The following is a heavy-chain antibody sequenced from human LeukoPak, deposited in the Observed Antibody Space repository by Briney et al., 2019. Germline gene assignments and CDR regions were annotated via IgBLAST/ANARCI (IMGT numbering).Heavy chain of an antibody. CDR1: GGSISSGGYY. V-gene: IGHV4-30-2*01. CDR3: VRRAGYQLRRAYFDY. CDR2: INHSGST. J-gene: IGHJ4*02. Sequence: PSQTLSLTCTVSGGSISSGGYYWSWIRQPPGKGLEWIGEINHSGSTNYNPSLKSRVTISVDTSKNQFSLKLSSVTAADTAVYYCVRRAGYQLRRAYFDYWGQGTLVTVSS. D-gene: IGHD2-2*01.